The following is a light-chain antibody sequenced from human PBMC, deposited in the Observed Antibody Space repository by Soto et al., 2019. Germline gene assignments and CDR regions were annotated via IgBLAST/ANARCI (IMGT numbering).Light chain of an antibody. CDR1: SSDVGSYNL. J-gene: IGLJ1*01. Sequence: QSVLTQPASVSGSPGQSITISCTGTSSDVGSYNLVSWYQQHPGKAPKLMIYEVSKRPSGVSNRFSGSKSGNTASLTISGLQAEDESYYDCCSYAGISSFLYGFGSGLNVTVL. CDR2: EVS. CDR3: CSYAGISSFLYG. V-gene: IGLV2-23*02.